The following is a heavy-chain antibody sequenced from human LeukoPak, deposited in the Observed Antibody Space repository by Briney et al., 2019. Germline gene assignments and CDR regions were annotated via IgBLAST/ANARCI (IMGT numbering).Heavy chain of an antibody. CDR3: ARDATAYYFDY. D-gene: IGHD2-21*02. CDR1: GGSISSGSYY. CDR2: IYTSGST. J-gene: IGHJ4*02. Sequence: SQTLSLTCTVSGGSISSGSYYWSWIRQPAGKGLEWIGRIYTSGSTNYNPSLKSRVTISVDTSKNQFSLKLSSVTAADTAVYYCARDATAYYFDYWGQGTLVTVSS. V-gene: IGHV4-61*02.